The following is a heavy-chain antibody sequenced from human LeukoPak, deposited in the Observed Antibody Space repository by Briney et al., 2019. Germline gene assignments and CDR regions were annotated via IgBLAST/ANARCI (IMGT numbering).Heavy chain of an antibody. J-gene: IGHJ6*03. D-gene: IGHD6-19*01. CDR3: AKDLTQWSKHYNYYMDV. Sequence: GGSLRLSCAASGFIFTTYGMHWVRQAPGKGLEWVAFVRYDGSNKYYADSVKGRFTISRDNSKNTLYLQLNSLRGEDTAVYYCAKDLTQWSKHYNYYMDVWGKGTTVTISS. V-gene: IGHV3-30*02. CDR1: GFIFTTYG. CDR2: VRYDGSNK.